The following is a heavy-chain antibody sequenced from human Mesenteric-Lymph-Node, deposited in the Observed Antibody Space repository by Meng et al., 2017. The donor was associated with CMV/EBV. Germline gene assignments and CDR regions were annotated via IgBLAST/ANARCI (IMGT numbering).Heavy chain of an antibody. D-gene: IGHD3-10*01. V-gene: IGHV1-18*01. Sequence: ASVKVSCKTSGYNFSNFGVSWVRQAPGQGLEWVGWINGANGNTNYAQKLQGRVIMTTHTSTSTAYMELRSLRSDDTAVYYCARDAVGDSWGQGTPVTVSS. CDR3: ARDAVGDS. CDR2: INGANGNT. J-gene: IGHJ4*02. CDR1: GYNFSNFG.